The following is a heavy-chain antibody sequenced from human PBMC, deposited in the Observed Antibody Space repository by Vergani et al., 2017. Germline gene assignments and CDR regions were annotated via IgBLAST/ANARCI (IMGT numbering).Heavy chain of an antibody. D-gene: IGHD5-24*01. CDR2: ISSSSSTI. J-gene: IGHJ6*02. CDR1: GFTFSSYS. CDR3: ATMNLPYYYYYGMDV. Sequence: EVQLVESGGGLVQPGGSLRLSCAASGFTFSSYSMNWVRQAPGTGLEWVSYISSSSSTIYYADSVKGRFTISRDNAKNSLYLQMNSLRAEDTAVYYCATMNLPYYYYYGMDVWGQGTTVTVSS. V-gene: IGHV3-48*04.